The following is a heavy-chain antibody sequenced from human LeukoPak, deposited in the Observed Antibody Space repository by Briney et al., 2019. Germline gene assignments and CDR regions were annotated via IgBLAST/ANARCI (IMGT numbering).Heavy chain of an antibody. Sequence: SETLSLTCAVYGGSFSGYYWSWIRQPPGKGLEWIGEINHSGSTNYNPSLKSRVTISVDTSKNQFSLKLSSVTAADTAVYYCARDRGIFGVEDAFDIWGQGTMVTVSS. J-gene: IGHJ3*02. CDR1: GGSFSGYY. D-gene: IGHD3-3*01. CDR3: ARDRGIFGVEDAFDI. CDR2: INHSGST. V-gene: IGHV4-34*01.